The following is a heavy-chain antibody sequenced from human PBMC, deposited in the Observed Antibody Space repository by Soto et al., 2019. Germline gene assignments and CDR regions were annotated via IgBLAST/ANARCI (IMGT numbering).Heavy chain of an antibody. D-gene: IGHD6-13*01. Sequence: PGGSLRLSCAASGFTFSSYGMHWVRQAPGKGLEWVAVISYDGSNKYYADSVKGRFTISRDNSKNTLYLQMNSLRAEDTAVYYCAKEFYSSWPGTWGQGTLVTVSS. CDR2: ISYDGSNK. CDR1: GFTFSSYG. V-gene: IGHV3-30*18. J-gene: IGHJ5*02. CDR3: AKEFYSSWPGT.